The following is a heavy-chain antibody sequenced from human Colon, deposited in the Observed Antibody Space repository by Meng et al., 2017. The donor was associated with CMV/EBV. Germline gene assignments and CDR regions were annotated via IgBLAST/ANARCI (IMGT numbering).Heavy chain of an antibody. J-gene: IGHJ6*02. CDR3: ARDRCSSTSCFYYYYGMDV. D-gene: IGHD2-2*01. CDR1: GFTFSSYS. V-gene: IGHV3-48*04. Sequence: GGSLRLSCAASGFTFSSYSMNWVRQAPGKGLEWVSYISSSSSAIYYADSVKGRFTISRDNAKNSLYLQMNSLRAEDTAVYYYARDRCSSTSCFYYYYGMDVWGQGTTVTVSS. CDR2: ISSSSSAI.